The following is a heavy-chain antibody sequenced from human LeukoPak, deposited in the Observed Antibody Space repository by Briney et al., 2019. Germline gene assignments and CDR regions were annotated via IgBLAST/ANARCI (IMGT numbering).Heavy chain of an antibody. CDR1: GGSFSGYY. D-gene: IGHD2-2*01. J-gene: IGHJ3*02. Sequence: PSETLSLTCAVYGGSFSGYYWSWIRQPPGKGLEWIGEINHSGSTNYNPSLKSRVTMSVDTSKNQFSLKLSSVTAADTAVYYCARAHGVYCSSTSCYSGAFDIWGQGTMVTVSS. CDR2: INHSGST. CDR3: ARAHGVYCSSTSCYSGAFDI. V-gene: IGHV4-34*01.